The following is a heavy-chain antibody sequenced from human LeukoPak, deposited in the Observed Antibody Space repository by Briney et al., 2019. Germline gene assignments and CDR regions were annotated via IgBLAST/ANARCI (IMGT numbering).Heavy chain of an antibody. CDR1: GGSFSGYY. CDR2: INHSGST. D-gene: IGHD1-20*01. J-gene: IGHJ4*02. CDR3: ATLTGTDY. V-gene: IGHV4-34*01. Sequence: SETLSLTCAVYGGSFSGYYWSWIRQPPGKGLEWIGEINHSGSTNYNPSLKSRVTISVDTSKNQFSLKLSSVTAADTAVYYCATLTGTDYRGQGTLVTVSS.